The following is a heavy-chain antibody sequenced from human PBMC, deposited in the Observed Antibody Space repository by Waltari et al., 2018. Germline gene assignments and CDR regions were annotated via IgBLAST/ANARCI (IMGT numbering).Heavy chain of an antibody. D-gene: IGHD6-6*01. CDR1: GFTFSSHA. Sequence: EVQLLESGGGLVQPGESLRLSCAAYGFTFSSHAMSWVPQAPGKGLEWVSAISGSVGSTYYADSVKGRFTISRDNSKNTLYLQMNSLRAEDTAVYYCAKELEAWQLAPCWFDPWGQGTLVTVSS. CDR2: ISGSVGST. J-gene: IGHJ5*02. V-gene: IGHV3-23*01. CDR3: AKELEAWQLAPCWFDP.